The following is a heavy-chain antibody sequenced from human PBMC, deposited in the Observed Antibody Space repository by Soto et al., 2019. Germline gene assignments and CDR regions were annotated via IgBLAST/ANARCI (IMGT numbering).Heavy chain of an antibody. V-gene: IGHV1-18*03. CDR2: ISAYNGNT. D-gene: IGHD3-22*01. CDR1: GYTFTSYG. CDR3: ARDYYDSSGNHRDY. Sequence: ASVKFSCKASGYTFTSYGISWVRQAPGQGLEWMGWISAYNGNTNYAQKLQGRVTMTTDTSTSTAYMELRSLRSDDMAVYYCARDYYDSSGNHRDYWGQGTLVTVSS. J-gene: IGHJ4*02.